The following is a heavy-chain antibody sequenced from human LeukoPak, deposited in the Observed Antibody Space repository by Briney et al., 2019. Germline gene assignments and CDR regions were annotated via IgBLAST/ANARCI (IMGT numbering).Heavy chain of an antibody. CDR3: ARGLGSYSTTWYPALWY. J-gene: IGHJ4*02. D-gene: IGHD6-13*01. Sequence: ASVKVSCMASGYTFTSYAMHWVRPAPGQRLGWMGWINAGNGNTKYSQKFQGRVTITRDTSASTAYMELSSLRSEDTAVYYCARGLGSYSTTWYPALWYRGQGTQVTVSS. V-gene: IGHV1-3*01. CDR1: GYTFTSYA. CDR2: INAGNGNT.